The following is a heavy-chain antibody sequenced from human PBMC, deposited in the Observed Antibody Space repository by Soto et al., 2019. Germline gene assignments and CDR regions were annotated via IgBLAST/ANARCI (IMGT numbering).Heavy chain of an antibody. V-gene: IGHV4-39*01. D-gene: IGHD6-6*01. CDR2: IYYDGST. CDR3: VRSHIEPRLFMYPYDS. J-gene: IGHJ4*02. CDR1: GFYVGSSNFY. Sequence: SETLSLTSPFSGFYVGSSNFYWGWVRKPPGKGLESIANIYYDGSTYSNPSLNSRVTISIDTSKNQFSLNLRSATAADTAVYYCVRSHIEPRLFMYPYDSWGRGTLVTVSS.